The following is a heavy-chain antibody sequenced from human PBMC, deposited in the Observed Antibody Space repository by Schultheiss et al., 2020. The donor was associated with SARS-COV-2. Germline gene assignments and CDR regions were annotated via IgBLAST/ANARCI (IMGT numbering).Heavy chain of an antibody. CDR1: GFTFSSYW. CDR3: AKQLSYYFDY. V-gene: IGHV3-30*02. D-gene: IGHD1-1*01. Sequence: GGSLRLSCAASGFTFSSYWMHWVRQAPGKGLEWVAVIWYDGSNKYYADSVKGRFTISRDNSKNTLYLQMNSLRAEDTAVYYCAKQLSYYFDYWGQGTLVTVSS. J-gene: IGHJ4*02. CDR2: IWYDGSNK.